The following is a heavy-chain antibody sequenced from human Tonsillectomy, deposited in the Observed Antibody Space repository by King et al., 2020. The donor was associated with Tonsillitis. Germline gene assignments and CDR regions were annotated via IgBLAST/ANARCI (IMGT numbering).Heavy chain of an antibody. V-gene: IGHV3-30-3*01. J-gene: IGHJ4*02. CDR3: AREERGYSYGYGPFGY. D-gene: IGHD5-18*01. CDR2: ISYDGSNK. Sequence: VQLVESGGGVVQPGRSLRLSCAASGFTFSSYAMHWVRQAPGKGLEWVAVISYDGSNKYYADSVKGRFTISRDNSKKTLYLQMNSLRAGDTAVYYCAREERGYSYGYGPFGYWGQGTLVTVSS. CDR1: GFTFSSYA.